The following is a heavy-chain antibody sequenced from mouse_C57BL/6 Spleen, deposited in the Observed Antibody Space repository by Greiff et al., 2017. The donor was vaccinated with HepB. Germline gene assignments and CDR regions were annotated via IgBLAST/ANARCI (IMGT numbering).Heavy chain of an antibody. V-gene: IGHV5-17*01. J-gene: IGHJ4*01. CDR2: ISSGSSTI. CDR1: GFTFSDYG. Sequence: EVMLVESGGGLVKPGGSLKLSCAASGFTFSDYGMHWVRQAPEKGLEWVAYISSGSSTIYYADTVKGRFTISRDNAKHTLFLQMTSLRSEDTAMYYCARDLYYAMDYWGQGTSVTVSS. CDR3: ARDLYYAMDY.